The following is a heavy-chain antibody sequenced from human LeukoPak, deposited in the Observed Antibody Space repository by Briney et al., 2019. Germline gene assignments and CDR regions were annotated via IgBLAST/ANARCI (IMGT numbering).Heavy chain of an antibody. Sequence: ASVKDSCKASGYTFTGYYLHWVRQAPGQGLEWMGWINPNSGGTNYAQKFQGRVTMTRDTSISTAYMELSSLRSDDTAVYYCVRVASTSPPYWGQGTLVTVSS. CDR1: GYTFTGYY. J-gene: IGHJ4*02. CDR2: INPNSGGT. CDR3: VRVASTSPPY. D-gene: IGHD2/OR15-2a*01. V-gene: IGHV1-2*02.